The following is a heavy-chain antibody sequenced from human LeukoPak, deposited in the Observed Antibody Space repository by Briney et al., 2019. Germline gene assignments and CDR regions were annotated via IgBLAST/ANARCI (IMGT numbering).Heavy chain of an antibody. Sequence: SETLSLTCTVSGGSISSYYWSWIRQPPGKGLEWIGEINHSGSTNYNPSLKSRVTISVDTSKNQFSLKLSSVTAADTAVYYCASLELDIAAAGLQNWFDPWGQGTLVTVSS. CDR3: ASLELDIAAAGLQNWFDP. V-gene: IGHV4-34*01. CDR2: INHSGST. D-gene: IGHD6-13*01. J-gene: IGHJ5*02. CDR1: GGSISSYY.